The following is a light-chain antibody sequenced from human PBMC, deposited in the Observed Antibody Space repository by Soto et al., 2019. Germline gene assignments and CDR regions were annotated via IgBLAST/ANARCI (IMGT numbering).Light chain of an antibody. CDR1: QCLIYSDGNTY. V-gene: IGKV2-30*01. CDR3: MQNTHWPRT. CDR2: NVS. J-gene: IGKJ1*01. Sequence: VLTQSPLSLPVTLGQPASISFRSIQCLIYSDGNTYFNWFQQRPGQSPRGLIYNVSDRDSGVPDSFSGSGSGTDFTLRISRVEAEDVGIYYCMQNTHWPRTFGQGTKVYIK.